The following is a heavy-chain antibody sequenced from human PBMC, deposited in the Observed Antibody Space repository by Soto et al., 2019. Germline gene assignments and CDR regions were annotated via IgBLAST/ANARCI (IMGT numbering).Heavy chain of an antibody. V-gene: IGHV4-34*01. D-gene: IGHD4-4*01. Sequence: PSETLSLTCAVDGGSFTTYYWSWIRQSPGKGLEWIGEINNIGSTNYNPSLKSRVTISVDTSKNQFSLKLNSVTAADTAVYYCARGRSTTVTRRLFVYWGQGTLVTVSS. CDR1: GGSFTTYY. J-gene: IGHJ4*02. CDR3: ARGRSTTVTRRLFVY. CDR2: INNIGST.